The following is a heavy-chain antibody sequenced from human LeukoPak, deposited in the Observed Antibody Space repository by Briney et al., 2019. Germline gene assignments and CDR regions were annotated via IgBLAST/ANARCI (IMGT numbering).Heavy chain of an antibody. CDR3: ATWTGRGYLFDY. J-gene: IGHJ4*02. CDR2: IIPIFGTA. Sequence: SVTVSYKASGGTFNNYAISWVRQAPGQGLEWMGGIIPIFGTANYAQKFQGRVTITTDESTSTAYIELSSLRSEDTAVYYCATWTGRGYLFDYWGQGTLVTVSS. V-gene: IGHV1-69*05. D-gene: IGHD3/OR15-3a*01. CDR1: GGTFNNYA.